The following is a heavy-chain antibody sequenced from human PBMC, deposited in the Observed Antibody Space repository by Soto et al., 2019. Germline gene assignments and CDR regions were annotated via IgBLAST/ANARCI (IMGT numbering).Heavy chain of an antibody. CDR1: GFTFSSYA. D-gene: IGHD2-2*01. V-gene: IGHV3-30-3*01. J-gene: IGHJ6*02. CDR3: ARGLLVAPAAIGYYYYGMDA. Sequence: HPGGSLRLSCAASGFTFSSYAMHWVRQAPGKGLEWVAVISYDGSNKYYADSVKGRFTISRDNSKNTLCLQMNSLRAEDTAVYYCARGLLVAPAAIGYYYYGMDAWGQGTTVTVSS. CDR2: ISYDGSNK.